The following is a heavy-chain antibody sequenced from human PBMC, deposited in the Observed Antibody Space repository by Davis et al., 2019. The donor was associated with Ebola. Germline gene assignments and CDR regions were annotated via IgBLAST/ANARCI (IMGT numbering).Heavy chain of an antibody. D-gene: IGHD1-26*01. Sequence: GGSLRLSCAASGFTFSSYSMNWVRQAPGKGLEWVSAISGSGGSTYYADSVKGRFTISRDNSKNTLYLQMTSLRAEDTAVYYCAKDPRTTRLGAIFDYWGQGTLVTVSS. J-gene: IGHJ4*02. CDR2: ISGSGGST. V-gene: IGHV3-23*01. CDR3: AKDPRTTRLGAIFDY. CDR1: GFTFSSYS.